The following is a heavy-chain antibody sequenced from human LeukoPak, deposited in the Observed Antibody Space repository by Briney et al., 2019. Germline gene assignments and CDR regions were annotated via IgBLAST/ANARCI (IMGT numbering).Heavy chain of an antibody. D-gene: IGHD6-13*01. CDR1: GFTFSGYA. CDR2: ISYDGSNK. J-gene: IGHJ5*02. Sequence: GGSLRLSCAASGFTFSGYAMHWVRQAPGKGLEWVAVISYDGSNKYYADSVKGRFTISRDNSKSTLYLQMNSLRAEDTAVYYCARVRSVSSTPEGWFDPWGQGTLVTVSS. V-gene: IGHV3-30*04. CDR3: ARVRSVSSTPEGWFDP.